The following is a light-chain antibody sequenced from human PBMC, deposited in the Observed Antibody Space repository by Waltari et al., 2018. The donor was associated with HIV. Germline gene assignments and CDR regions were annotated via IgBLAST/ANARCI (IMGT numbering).Light chain of an antibody. CDR2: KAS. CDR3: QRYNSDLWA. Sequence: DIQMTQSPTTLSASVGDRVTIPYRDSQNVSIWLAWYQQKPGKDPKLLIYKASNLVTGVPSRFTGSGSGTEFTLTISSLQPDDSATYYCQRYNSDLWAFGQGTKVEIK. J-gene: IGKJ1*01. V-gene: IGKV1-5*03. CDR1: QNVSIW.